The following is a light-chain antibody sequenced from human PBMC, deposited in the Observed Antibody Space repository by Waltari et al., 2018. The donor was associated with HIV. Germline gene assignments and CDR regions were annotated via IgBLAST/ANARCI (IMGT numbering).Light chain of an antibody. J-gene: IGLJ3*02. Sequence: QSVLTQPPSASGTPGQRVAISCSGSSSDIGNNFVYWYQHLPGTPPKLLIYRNNQRPSGVPDLFSVSKSGTSASLAISGLRSEEEADYYCTSWDDSLSGWMFGGGTTLTVL. CDR3: TSWDDSLSGWM. CDR1: SSDIGNNF. V-gene: IGLV1-47*01. CDR2: RNN.